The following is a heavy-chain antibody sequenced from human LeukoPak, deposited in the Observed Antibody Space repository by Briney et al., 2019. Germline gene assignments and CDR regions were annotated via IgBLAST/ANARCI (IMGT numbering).Heavy chain of an antibody. V-gene: IGHV3-21*01. CDR1: GFTFTNYA. Sequence: GGSLRVSCAASGFTFTNYAMTWVRQAPGKRLEWVSSISGSDSKTYYADSLKGRFTISRDNAKNSLYLQMNSLRAEDTAVYYCARVSPNTVTTLQYFDYWGQGTLVTVSS. D-gene: IGHD4-17*01. J-gene: IGHJ4*02. CDR2: ISGSDSKT. CDR3: ARVSPNTVTTLQYFDY.